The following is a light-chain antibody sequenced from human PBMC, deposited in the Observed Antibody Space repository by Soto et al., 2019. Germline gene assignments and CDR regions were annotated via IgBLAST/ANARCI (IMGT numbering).Light chain of an antibody. V-gene: IGKV1-5*01. CDR2: DAS. CDR1: QSISSW. Sequence: DIQMTQSPSTLSASVGDRVTITCRASQSISSWLAWYQQKPGKAPKLLIYDASSLEGGVPSRFSGSGSGTEFTPTISSLQPDDFATYYCQQYNSYPWTFGQGTKVDIK. CDR3: QQYNSYPWT. J-gene: IGKJ1*01.